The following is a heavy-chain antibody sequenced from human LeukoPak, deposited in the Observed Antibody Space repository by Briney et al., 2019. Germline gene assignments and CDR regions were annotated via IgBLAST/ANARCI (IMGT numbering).Heavy chain of an antibody. Sequence: GGSLRLSCAAFGFTFSSSAMSWVRQAPGKGPEWVSAISNNGGYTYYADSVQGRFTISRDNSKSTLCLQMNSLRAEDTAVYYCAKDGDLYGHADYWGQGTLVTVSS. CDR2: ISNNGGYT. CDR3: AKDGDLYGHADY. V-gene: IGHV3-23*01. CDR1: GFTFSSSA. J-gene: IGHJ4*02. D-gene: IGHD4-17*01.